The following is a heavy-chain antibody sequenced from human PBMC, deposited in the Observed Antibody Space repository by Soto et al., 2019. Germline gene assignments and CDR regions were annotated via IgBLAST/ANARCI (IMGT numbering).Heavy chain of an antibody. CDR3: ARTEYDILTGYNPFDY. D-gene: IGHD3-9*01. J-gene: IGHJ4*02. Sequence: SETLSLTCTVSGGSISSYYWSWIRQPPGKGLEWIGYIYYSGSTNYNPSLKSRVTISVDTSKNQFSLKLSSVTAADTAVYYCARTEYDILTGYNPFDYWGQGTLVTVSS. CDR1: GGSISSYY. V-gene: IGHV4-59*08. CDR2: IYYSGST.